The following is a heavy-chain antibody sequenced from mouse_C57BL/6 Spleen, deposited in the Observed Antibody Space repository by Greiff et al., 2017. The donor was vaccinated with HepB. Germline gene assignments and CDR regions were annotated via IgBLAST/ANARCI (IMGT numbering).Heavy chain of an antibody. Sequence: QVHVKQSGAELVKPGASVKLSCKASGYTFTSYWMQWVKQRPGQGLEWIGEIDPSDSYTNYNQKFKGKATLTVDTSSSTAYMQLSSLTSEDSAVYYCARRNYYGDYYAMDYWGQGTSVTVSS. D-gene: IGHD1-1*01. V-gene: IGHV1-50*01. CDR2: IDPSDSYT. CDR1: GYTFTSYW. CDR3: ARRNYYGDYYAMDY. J-gene: IGHJ4*01.